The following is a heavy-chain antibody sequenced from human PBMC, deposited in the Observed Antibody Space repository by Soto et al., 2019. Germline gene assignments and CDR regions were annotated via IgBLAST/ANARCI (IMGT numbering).Heavy chain of an antibody. D-gene: IGHD4-4*01. J-gene: IGHJ6*02. Sequence: PSETLSLTCAVYGGSFSGYYWSWIRQPPGKGLEWIGEINHSGSTNYNPSLKSRVTISVDTSKNQFSLKPSSVTAADTAVYYCARAGSNPRYYYYGMDVWGQGTTVTVSS. CDR1: GGSFSGYY. CDR3: ARAGSNPRYYYYGMDV. V-gene: IGHV4-34*01. CDR2: INHSGST.